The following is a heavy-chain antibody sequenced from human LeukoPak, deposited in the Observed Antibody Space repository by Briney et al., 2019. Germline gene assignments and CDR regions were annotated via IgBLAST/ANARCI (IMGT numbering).Heavy chain of an antibody. V-gene: IGHV4-59*12. CDR3: ARAGFSYYDFWSGFDFDI. CDR2: IYYSGST. Sequence: PSETLSLTCTVSGGSISSYYWSWIRQPPGKGLEWIGYIYYSGSTYYNPSLKSRVTISVDTSKNQFSLKLSSVTAADTAVYYCARAGFSYYDFWSGFDFDIWGQGTMVTVSS. J-gene: IGHJ3*02. D-gene: IGHD3-3*01. CDR1: GGSISSYY.